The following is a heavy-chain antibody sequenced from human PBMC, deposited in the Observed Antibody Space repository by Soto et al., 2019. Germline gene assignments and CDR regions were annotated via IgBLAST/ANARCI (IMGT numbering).Heavy chain of an antibody. D-gene: IGHD5-18*01. J-gene: IGHJ4*02. CDR2: IIPIFGTA. CDR1: GGTFSSYA. CDR3: AGHGGERGYSYGLFDY. Sequence: QVQLVQSGAEVKKPGSSVKVSCKASGGTFSSYAISWVRQPPGQGLEWMGGIIPIFGTANYAQKFQGRVTITADESTSTAYMELSSLRSEDTAVYYCAGHGGERGYSYGLFDYWGQGTLVTVSS. V-gene: IGHV1-69*01.